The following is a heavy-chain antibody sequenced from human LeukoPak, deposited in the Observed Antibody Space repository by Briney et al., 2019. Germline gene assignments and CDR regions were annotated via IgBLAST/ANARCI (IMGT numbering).Heavy chain of an antibody. CDR2: IIPIFGTA. CDR1: GGTFSSYA. CDR3: ARDRCSSTSCYAFEGIYYMDV. V-gene: IGHV1-69*05. D-gene: IGHD2-2*01. Sequence: GASVKVSCKASGGTFSSYAISWVRQAPGQGLEWMGGIIPIFGTANYAQKFQGRVTITTDESTSTAYMELSSLRSEDTAVYYCARDRCSSTSCYAFEGIYYMDVWGKGTTVNVSS. J-gene: IGHJ6*03.